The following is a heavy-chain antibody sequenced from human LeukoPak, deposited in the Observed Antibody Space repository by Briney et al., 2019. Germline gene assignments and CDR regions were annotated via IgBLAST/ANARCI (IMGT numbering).Heavy chain of an antibody. Sequence: PSETLSLTCAVYSGSFSGYYWSWIRQPPGKGLEWIGEINHSGSTNYNPSLKSRVTISVDTSKNQFSLKLSSVTAADTAVYYCARGVRYSSSWYTRSPYFDYWGQGTLVTVSS. CDR2: INHSGST. CDR1: SGSFSGYY. J-gene: IGHJ4*02. CDR3: ARGVRYSSSWYTRSPYFDY. V-gene: IGHV4-34*01. D-gene: IGHD6-13*01.